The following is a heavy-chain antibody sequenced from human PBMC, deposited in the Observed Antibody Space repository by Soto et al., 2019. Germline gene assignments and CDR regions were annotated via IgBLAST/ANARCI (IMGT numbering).Heavy chain of an antibody. CDR2: ISGSGDST. CDR1: GFTFSNYA. V-gene: IGHV3-23*01. D-gene: IGHD5-12*01. Sequence: GGSLRLSCAASGFTFSNYAMSWVRQAPGKGLEWVSAISGSGDSTYYADFVKGRFTISRDNSRDTLFLQMSSLRAEDTAVYYCVREWQHWGQGTLVTVSS. J-gene: IGHJ4*02. CDR3: VREWQH.